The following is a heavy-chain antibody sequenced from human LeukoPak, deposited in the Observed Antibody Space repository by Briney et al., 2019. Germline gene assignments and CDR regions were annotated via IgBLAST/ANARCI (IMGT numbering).Heavy chain of an antibody. CDR2: IDWDDDK. V-gene: IGHV2-70*11. CDR1: GFSLSTSGRC. D-gene: IGHD2-2*01. Sequence: SGPALVKPTQTLTLTCSFSGFSLSTSGRCVSWIRQPPGKALEWLARIDWDDDKYYSTSLKTRLTISKGTSKNQVVLTMTNMDPVDTATYYCARIYRYCSTTSCYVPDYWGQGTLVTVSS. J-gene: IGHJ4*02. CDR3: ARIYRYCSTTSCYVPDY.